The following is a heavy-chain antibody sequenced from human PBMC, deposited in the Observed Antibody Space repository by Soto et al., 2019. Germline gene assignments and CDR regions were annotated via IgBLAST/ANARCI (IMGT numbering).Heavy chain of an antibody. Sequence: QVQLVQSGAEVKKPGSSVKVSCKASGGTFSSYAISWVRQAPGQGLEWMGGIIPICGTTNYAQKFQGRVTITADVSTSRAYMEPRSLRSEDTAVYFCASGIDGDGYNLAVFAYWGQGTLVTVSS. CDR2: IIPICGTT. CDR3: ASGIDGDGYNLAVFAY. J-gene: IGHJ4*02. CDR1: GGTFSSYA. V-gene: IGHV1-69*12. D-gene: IGHD5-12*01.